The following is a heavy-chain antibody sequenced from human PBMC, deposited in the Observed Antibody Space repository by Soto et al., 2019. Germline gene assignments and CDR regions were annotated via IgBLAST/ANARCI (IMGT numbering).Heavy chain of an antibody. CDR1: GYHLTNYG. V-gene: IGHV1-18*04. D-gene: IGHD1-26*01. J-gene: IGHJ4*02. CDR2: ISAYTGNT. Sequence: QIQLVQSGAEVKKPGASVKVSCKASGYHLTNYGISWVRQAPGQGLEWMGWISAYTGNTNYAQKLQGRVTLTTDTSTSTAYMELRSQRSDDTSIYDCARRAGGGSYYRWRYWGQRTLVTFSS. CDR3: ARRAGGGSYYRWRY.